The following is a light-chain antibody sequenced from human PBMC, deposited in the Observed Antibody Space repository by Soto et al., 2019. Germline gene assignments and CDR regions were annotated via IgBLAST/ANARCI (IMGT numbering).Light chain of an antibody. V-gene: IGKV3-15*01. CDR1: QSVSSN. CDR2: GAS. J-gene: IGKJ1*01. CDR3: QQYNNWPRT. Sequence: EIVMTQSPATLSVSPGERATLSCRASQSVSSNLAWYQLKPGQAPRLLIYGASTRATGIPARFSGSGSGTEFTLTIGSLQFEDFAVYYCQQYNNWPRTFGQGTKVEIK.